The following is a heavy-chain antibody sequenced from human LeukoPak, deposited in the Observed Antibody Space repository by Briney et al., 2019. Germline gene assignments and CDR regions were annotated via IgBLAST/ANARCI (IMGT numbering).Heavy chain of an antibody. D-gene: IGHD3-10*01. CDR2: IYTSGST. J-gene: IGHJ6*04. CDR3: ARDSYYYGSGSYPDV. Sequence: PSETLSLTCTVSGGSISSYYWSWIRQPAGKGLEWIGRIYTSGSTNYNPSLKSRVTMSVDTYKNQFSLKLSSVTAADTAVYYCARDSYYYGSGSYPDVWGKGTTVTVSS. CDR1: GGSISSYY. V-gene: IGHV4-4*07.